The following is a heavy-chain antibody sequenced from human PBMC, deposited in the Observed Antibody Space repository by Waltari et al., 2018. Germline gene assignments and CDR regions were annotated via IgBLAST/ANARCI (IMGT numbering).Heavy chain of an antibody. CDR1: GYSIRSTYY. Sequence: QVQLQESGPGLVKPSETLSLTCTVSGYSIRSTYYWGWIRQSPGKGLEWIGSIFHSGSTYYNPSLKGRVTISVDTSKNQFSLKLSSVTAADTAVYYCATDPSYYGSGTYWAGWFDPWGQGTLVTVSS. J-gene: IGHJ5*02. CDR2: IFHSGST. D-gene: IGHD3-10*01. V-gene: IGHV4-38-2*02. CDR3: ATDPSYYGSGTYWAGWFDP.